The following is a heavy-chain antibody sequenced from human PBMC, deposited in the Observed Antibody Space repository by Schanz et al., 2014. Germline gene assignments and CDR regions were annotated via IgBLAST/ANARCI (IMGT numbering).Heavy chain of an antibody. J-gene: IGHJ6*02. V-gene: IGHV3-30-3*01. CDR2: ISNDGSIK. Sequence: QVQLLQFGGGVVQPGRSLRLSCAASGFTFSSYAMHWVRQAPGKGLEWVALISNDGSIKYYADSVKGRFTISRDNSENTLYLQMNSLSADDTAVFYCAKGMGYCSGGTCYDYYYYGLDVWGQGTTVTVSS. CDR1: GFTFSSYA. CDR3: AKGMGYCSGGTCYDYYYYGLDV. D-gene: IGHD2-15*01.